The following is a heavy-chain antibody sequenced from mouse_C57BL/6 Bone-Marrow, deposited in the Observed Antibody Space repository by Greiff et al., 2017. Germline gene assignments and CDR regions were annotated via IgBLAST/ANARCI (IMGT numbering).Heavy chain of an antibody. V-gene: IGHV14-4*01. CDR1: GFNIKDDY. CDR2: IDPENGDS. J-gene: IGHJ2*01. CDR3: TTDTTVEGDY. Sequence: EVKLQESGAELVRPGASVKLSCTASGFNIKDDYMHWVKQRPEQGLEWIGWIDPENGDSAYDSKFQGKATITADTSSNTAYLQLSSLTSEDTAVYYCTTDTTVEGDYWGQGTTLTVSS. D-gene: IGHD1-1*01.